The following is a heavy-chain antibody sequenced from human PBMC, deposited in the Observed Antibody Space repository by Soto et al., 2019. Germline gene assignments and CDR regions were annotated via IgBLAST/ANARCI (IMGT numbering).Heavy chain of an antibody. D-gene: IGHD4-17*01. J-gene: IGHJ4*02. CDR3: AHKGYGDYPLDY. CDR2: IYWDDSK. Sequence: QITLEESGPALVKPTQTLTLTCTFSGFSLSTSGAGVGWIRQPPGKALEWLAVIYWDDSKHYSPSLDSRLTITKDTSKNQVVLTMTNMDPVDTATYFCAHKGYGDYPLDYWGQGTLVTVSS. CDR1: GFSLSTSGAG. V-gene: IGHV2-5*02.